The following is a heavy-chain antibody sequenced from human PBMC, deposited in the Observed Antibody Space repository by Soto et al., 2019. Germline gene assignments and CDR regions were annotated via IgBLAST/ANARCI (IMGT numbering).Heavy chain of an antibody. CDR1: GFTFTSSA. J-gene: IGHJ4*02. D-gene: IGHD3-9*01. Sequence: ASVKVSCKASGFTFTSSAMQWVRQARGQRLEWIGWIVVGSGNTNYAQKFQERVTITRDMSTSTAYMELSSLRSEDTAVYYCAALPYYDILTGLGLQYYFDYWGQGPLVTVSS. CDR3: AALPYYDILTGLGLQYYFDY. CDR2: IVVGSGNT. V-gene: IGHV1-58*02.